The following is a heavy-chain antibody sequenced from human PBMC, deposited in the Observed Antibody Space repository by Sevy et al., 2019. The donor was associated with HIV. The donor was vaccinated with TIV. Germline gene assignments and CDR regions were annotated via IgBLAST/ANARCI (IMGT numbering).Heavy chain of an antibody. D-gene: IGHD6-6*01. CDR3: AKDGVYSSSSGSTPYYFDC. V-gene: IGHV3-43*01. Sequence: GGSLGLSCAASGFTFDDYTMHWVRQAPGKGLEWVSLISWDGGSTYYADSVKGRFTISRDNSKNSLYLQMNSLRTEDTALYYCAKDGVYSSSSGSTPYYFDCWGQGTLVTVSS. CDR2: ISWDGGST. CDR1: GFTFDDYT. J-gene: IGHJ4*02.